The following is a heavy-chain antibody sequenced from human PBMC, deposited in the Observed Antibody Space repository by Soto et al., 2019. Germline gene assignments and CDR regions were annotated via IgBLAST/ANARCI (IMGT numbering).Heavy chain of an antibody. Sequence: QGQLVQSGAEVKKPGSSVKVSCKASGGTFSSYAISWVRQAPGQGLEWMGGIIPIFGTANYAQKFQGRVTISADECTSTAYMELSSLRSEDTAVYYCARAVSTVTYPDAFDIWGQGTMVTVSS. V-gene: IGHV1-69*01. J-gene: IGHJ3*02. CDR2: IIPIFGTA. CDR1: GGTFSSYA. CDR3: ARAVSTVTYPDAFDI. D-gene: IGHD4-17*01.